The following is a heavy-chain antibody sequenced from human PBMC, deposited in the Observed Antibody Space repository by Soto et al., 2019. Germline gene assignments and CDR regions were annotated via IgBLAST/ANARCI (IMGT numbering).Heavy chain of an antibody. CDR1: GGSISSSSYY. CDR2: IYYSGST. Sequence: SETLSLTCTVSGGSISSSSYYWGWIRQPPGKGLEWIGSIYYSGSTYYNPSLKSRVTISVDTSKNQFSLKLSSVTAADTAVYYCARHHPYGDYRPYPSDYWGQGTLVTVSS. CDR3: ARHHPYGDYRPYPSDY. V-gene: IGHV4-39*01. D-gene: IGHD4-17*01. J-gene: IGHJ4*02.